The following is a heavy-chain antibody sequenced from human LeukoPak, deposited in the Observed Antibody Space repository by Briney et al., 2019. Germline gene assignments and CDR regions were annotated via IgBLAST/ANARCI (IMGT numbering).Heavy chain of an antibody. CDR2: IRSSSSST. Sequence: PGGSLRLSCAASGFTFRDYYMSWIRQAPGKGLEWVSYIRSSSSSTNYADSVKGRFTISRDNAKNSLYLQMNSLRAEDTAVYYCARGIGYLFDYWGQGALVTVSS. CDR3: ARGIGYLFDY. D-gene: IGHD5-18*01. J-gene: IGHJ4*02. CDR1: GFTFRDYY. V-gene: IGHV3-11*03.